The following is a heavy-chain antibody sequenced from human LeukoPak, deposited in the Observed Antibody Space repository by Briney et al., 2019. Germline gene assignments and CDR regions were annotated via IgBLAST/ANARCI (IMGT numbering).Heavy chain of an antibody. CDR2: INHSGST. D-gene: IGHD2-2*01. CDR1: GGSFSGYY. CDR3: ASPKYCSSTSCRYSFDY. V-gene: IGHV4-34*01. Sequence: PSETLSLTCAVYGGSFSGYYWSWIRQPPGKGLEWIGEINHSGSTNYNPSLKSRVAISVDTSKNQFSLKLSSVTAADTAVYYCASPKYCSSTSCRYSFDYWGQGTLVTVSS. J-gene: IGHJ4*02.